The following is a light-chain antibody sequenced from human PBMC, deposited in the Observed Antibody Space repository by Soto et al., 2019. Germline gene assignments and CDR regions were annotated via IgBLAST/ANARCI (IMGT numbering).Light chain of an antibody. V-gene: IGKV3-20*01. CDR3: QQYVGSGT. CDR1: QSVSNNY. J-gene: IGKJ1*01. CDR2: GAS. Sequence: IVLPKSPGTLSLSPGERATLSCRASQSVSNNYLAWYQQKPGQAPRLLIYGASNRATGIPDRFSGSGSGTDFTLTISRLEPEDFAVYYCQQYVGSGTFGQGTNADIK.